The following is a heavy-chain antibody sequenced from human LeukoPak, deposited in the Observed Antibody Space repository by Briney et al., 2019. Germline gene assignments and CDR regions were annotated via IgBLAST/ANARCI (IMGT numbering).Heavy chain of an antibody. CDR1: GDSINNNVYY. V-gene: IGHV4-39*01. CDR3: ARQTGSGLFILP. Sequence: PSETLSLTCTVSGDSINNNVYYWGWIRQPPGKGLEWIAIISYSGSTYYNASLKSQVSISIDTSKNQFSLKLTSVTAADTAVYYCARQTGSGLFILPGGQGTLVTVSS. CDR2: ISYSGST. D-gene: IGHD3/OR15-3a*01. J-gene: IGHJ4*02.